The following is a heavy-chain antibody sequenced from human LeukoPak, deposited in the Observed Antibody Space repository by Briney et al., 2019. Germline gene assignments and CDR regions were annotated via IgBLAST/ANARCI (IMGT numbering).Heavy chain of an antibody. J-gene: IGHJ4*02. CDR1: GASISGYY. CDR2: VYKSGSP. Sequence: KFSETLSLTFTVSGASISGYYWSWIRQPPGKGLEWIGYVYKSGSPNYNPSLNGRLTISEDTSKNQFFLRLTSVTAADTAIYYCVGDNPPYSDIFDYWGQGTLVTVSS. V-gene: IGHV4-59*01. D-gene: IGHD3-9*01. CDR3: VGDNPPYSDIFDY.